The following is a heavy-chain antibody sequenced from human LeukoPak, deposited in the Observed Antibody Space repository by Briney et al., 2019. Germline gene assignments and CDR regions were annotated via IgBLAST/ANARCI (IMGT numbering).Heavy chain of an antibody. D-gene: IGHD6-19*01. Sequence: GRSLRLSCAASGFTFSSYAMHWVRQAPGKGLGWVAVISYDGSNKYYADSVQGRFTISRDNSKNTLYLQMNSLRAEDTAVYYCARVGDYKSGWGNNWGQGTLVTVSS. CDR1: GFTFSSYA. V-gene: IGHV3-30*14. CDR3: ARVGDYKSGWGNN. J-gene: IGHJ4*02. CDR2: ISYDGSNK.